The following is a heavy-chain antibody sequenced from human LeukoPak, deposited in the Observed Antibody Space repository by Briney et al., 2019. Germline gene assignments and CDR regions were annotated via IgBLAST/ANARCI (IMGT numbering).Heavy chain of an antibody. CDR3: AKTRVDYDRVWGYYGMDV. V-gene: IGHV3-23*01. CDR2: ISGSGGST. J-gene: IGHJ6*02. Sequence: GGSLRLSCAASGFTFTNAWMSWVRQAPGKGLEWVSAISGSGGSTYYADSVKGRFTISRDNSKNTLYLQMNSLRAEDTAVYYCAKTRVDYDRVWGYYGMDVWGQGTTVTVSS. CDR1: GFTFTNAW. D-gene: IGHD3-16*01.